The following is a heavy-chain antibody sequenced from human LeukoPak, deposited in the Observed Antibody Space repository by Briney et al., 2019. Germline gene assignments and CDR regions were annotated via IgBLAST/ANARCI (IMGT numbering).Heavy chain of an antibody. D-gene: IGHD2-21*02. CDR3: TTPPDCGGDCYSYYYGMDV. CDR2: IRSKPNSYAT. V-gene: IGHV3-73*01. CDR1: GFTFSDFA. J-gene: IGHJ6*02. Sequence: GGSLRLSCAASGFTFSDFAMHWVRQASGKGLEWVGRIRSKPNSYATEYAASVKGRFTISRDDSKNTTYLQMNSLKTEDTAVYYCTTPPDCGGDCYSYYYGMDVWGQGTTVTVSS.